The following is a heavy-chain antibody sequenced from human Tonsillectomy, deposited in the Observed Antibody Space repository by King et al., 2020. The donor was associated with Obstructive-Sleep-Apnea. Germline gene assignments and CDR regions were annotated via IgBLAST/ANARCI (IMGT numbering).Heavy chain of an antibody. D-gene: IGHD1-26*01. CDR2: AKSGDDVI. CDR1: GFNLNAYH. J-gene: IGHJ4*02. V-gene: IGHV3-11*01. CDR3: ARDLWGGTYDD. Sequence: QVQLVESGGGLVKPGGSLRLSCAASGFNLNAYHMSWIRQAPGKGLEWVSYAKSGDDVIFYADSVKGRFTVSKDNAKNSLYLQMNSLRVEDTAIYYCARDLWGGTYDDWGQGALVTVSS.